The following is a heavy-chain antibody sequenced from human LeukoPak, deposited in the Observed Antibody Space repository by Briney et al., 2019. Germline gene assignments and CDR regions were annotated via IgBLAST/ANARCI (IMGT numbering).Heavy chain of an antibody. J-gene: IGHJ3*02. Sequence: GGSLRLSCAASGFTFSSYEMNWVRQAPGKGLEWVSYIRSSGSTIYYADSVKGRFTISRDKAKNSLFLQMNSLRAEDTAVYYCARGRPNSGSYSDAFDILGQGTMVTVSS. D-gene: IGHD1-26*01. CDR3: ARGRPNSGSYSDAFDI. CDR1: GFTFSSYE. V-gene: IGHV3-48*03. CDR2: IRSSGSTI.